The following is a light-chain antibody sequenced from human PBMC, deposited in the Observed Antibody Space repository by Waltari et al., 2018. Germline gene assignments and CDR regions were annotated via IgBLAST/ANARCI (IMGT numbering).Light chain of an antibody. CDR1: KNYVGGYTF. J-gene: IGLJ1*01. V-gene: IGLV2-14*03. CDR3: SSYTDKKSYA. CDR2: DVS. Sequence: QSALTQPASVSGSHGQSITISCTGTKNYVGGYTFVSWYQQHPGKAPQILIFDVSKRPSWVSALFYGSRTAAVASLTISGLRAEDEAYYYGSSYTDKKSYAFVSGTKVPVL.